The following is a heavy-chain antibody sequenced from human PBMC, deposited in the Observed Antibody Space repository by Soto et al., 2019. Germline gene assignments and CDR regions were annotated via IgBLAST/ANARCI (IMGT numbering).Heavy chain of an antibody. CDR1: GGSVSSGSYY. CDR2: IYYSGST. Sequence: SETLSLTCTVSGGSVSSGSYYWSWIRQPPGKGLEWIGYIYYSGSTNYNPSLKSRVTISVDTSKNQFSLKLSSVTAADTAVYYCARDWRGSAFDPWGQGTLVTVSS. V-gene: IGHV4-61*01. J-gene: IGHJ5*02. CDR3: ARDWRGSAFDP. D-gene: IGHD1-26*01.